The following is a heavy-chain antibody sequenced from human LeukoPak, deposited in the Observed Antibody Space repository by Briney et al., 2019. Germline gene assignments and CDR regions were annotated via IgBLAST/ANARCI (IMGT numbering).Heavy chain of an antibody. CDR2: INPNSGVT. CDR1: GYTVTGHY. Sequence: AAVKVSCKASGYTVTGHYLHGVRQAPGQGLEWMGWINPNSGVTNYAQKSQGRVTMTRDTSINTAYMELHSLTSDDTAMYYCAKDAYSGFSSSYNMDSWGQGTLVTVHS. V-gene: IGHV1-2*02. D-gene: IGHD5-18*01. CDR3: AKDAYSGFSSSYNMDS. J-gene: IGHJ4*02.